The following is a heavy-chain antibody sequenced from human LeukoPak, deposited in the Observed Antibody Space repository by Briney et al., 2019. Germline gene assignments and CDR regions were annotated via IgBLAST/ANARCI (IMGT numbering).Heavy chain of an antibody. D-gene: IGHD2/OR15-2a*01. V-gene: IGHV4-34*01. J-gene: IGHJ6*03. Sequence: SETLSLTCGVSGDSFSGFYWTWVRQAPGKGLEWIGEISYSGTPRYNPSLNSRITITLDTSKKQISLNLSPVTAADTAVYYCVRGNVKHYHSVADEYYYYMEVWGKGTAVIVTS. CDR1: GDSFSGFY. CDR2: ISYSGTP. CDR3: VRGNVKHYHSVADEYYYYMEV.